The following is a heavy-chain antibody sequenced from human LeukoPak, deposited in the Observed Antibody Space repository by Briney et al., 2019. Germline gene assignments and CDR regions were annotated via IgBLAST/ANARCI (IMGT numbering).Heavy chain of an antibody. CDR3: ARDRGSSGYSSYGDSFWFDP. D-gene: IGHD6-13*01. CDR1: GFTFSSYS. CDR2: ISSSSSYI. V-gene: IGHV3-21*01. J-gene: IGHJ5*02. Sequence: GGSLRLSCAASGFTFSSYSMNWVRQAPGKGLEWVSSISSSSSYIYYADSAKGRFTISRDNAKNSLYLQMNSLRAEDTAVYYCARDRGSSGYSSYGDSFWFDPWGQGTLVTVSS.